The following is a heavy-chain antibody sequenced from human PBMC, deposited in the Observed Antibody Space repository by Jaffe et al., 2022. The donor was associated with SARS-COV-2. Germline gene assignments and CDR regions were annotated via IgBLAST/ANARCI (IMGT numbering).Heavy chain of an antibody. J-gene: IGHJ2*01. V-gene: IGHV4-59*01. D-gene: IGHD4-17*01. CDR3: ARAEAYGDYARDLTNDWYFDL. Sequence: QVQLQESGPGLVKPSETLSLTCTVSGGSISSYYWSWIRQPPGKGLEWIGYIYYSGSTNYNPSLKSRVTISVDTSKNQFSLKLSSVTAADTAVYYCARAEAYGDYARDLTNDWYFDLWGRGTLVTVSS. CDR1: GGSISSYY. CDR2: IYYSGST.